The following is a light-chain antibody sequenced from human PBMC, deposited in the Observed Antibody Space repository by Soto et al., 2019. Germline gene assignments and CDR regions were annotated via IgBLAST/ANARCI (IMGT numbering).Light chain of an antibody. J-gene: IGKJ3*01. V-gene: IGKV2-28*01. CDR3: MQALQTPIT. CDR1: QSLLHINGDNY. CDR2: LGS. Sequence: DIVMTQSPLSLTVTPGEPASISCRSSQSLLHINGDNYLDWYLQKPGQSPQLLIYLGSNRASGVPDRFSGSGSGTDFTLKISRVEAEDVGVYYCMQALQTPITFGPGTKVDIK.